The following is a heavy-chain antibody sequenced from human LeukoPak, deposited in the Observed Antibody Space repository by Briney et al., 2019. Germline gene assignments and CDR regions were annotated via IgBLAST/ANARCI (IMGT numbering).Heavy chain of an antibody. CDR1: GFTVSSNY. Sequence: TGGSLRLSCAASGFTVSSNYMSWVRQAPGKGLEWVAVIWYDGSNKYYADSVKGRFTSSRDNSKNTLYLQMNSLRAEDTAVYYCAKDGVGATVFGYWGQGTLVTVSS. J-gene: IGHJ4*02. CDR2: IWYDGSNK. D-gene: IGHD1-26*01. V-gene: IGHV3-33*06. CDR3: AKDGVGATVFGY.